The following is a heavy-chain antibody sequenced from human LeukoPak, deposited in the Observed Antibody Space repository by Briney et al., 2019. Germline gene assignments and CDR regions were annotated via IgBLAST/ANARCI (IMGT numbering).Heavy chain of an antibody. J-gene: IGHJ4*02. CDR2: ISGSGGST. CDR1: GFTFSSYA. V-gene: IGHV3-23*01. CDR3: AKSKGPYSVYSYSPLDY. D-gene: IGHD3-22*01. Sequence: AGGSLRLSCAASGFTFSSYAMSWVRQAPGKGLEWVSAISGSGGSTYYADSVKGRFTISRDNSKNTLYLQMNSLRAEDTAVYYCAKSKGPYSVYSYSPLDYWGQGTLVTVSS.